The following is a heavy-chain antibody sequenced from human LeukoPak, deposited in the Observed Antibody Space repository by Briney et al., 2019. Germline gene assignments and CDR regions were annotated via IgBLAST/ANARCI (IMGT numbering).Heavy chain of an antibody. D-gene: IGHD3-10*01. CDR2: INHSGST. Sequence: PSDTLSLTCAVYGWSFSGYYLSWIRQPPGQGLEWIGEINHSGSTNYNPSLNSRGTISVDTSNTQFSLKLRTVTAADTAVYYCARRFGELLKGDSHYYYYYYMDVWGKGTTVTISS. CDR1: GWSFSGYY. CDR3: ARRFGELLKGDSHYYYYYYMDV. J-gene: IGHJ6*03. V-gene: IGHV4-34*01.